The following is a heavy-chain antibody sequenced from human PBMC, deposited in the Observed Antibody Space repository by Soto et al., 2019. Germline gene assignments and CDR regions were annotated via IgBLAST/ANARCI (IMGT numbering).Heavy chain of an antibody. CDR3: AKPPRRSGSYYIDY. CDR2: ISYDGSNK. V-gene: IGHV3-30*18. D-gene: IGHD3-10*01. Sequence: GGSLRLSCAASGFTFSSYGMHWVRQAPGKGLEWVAVISYDGSNKYYADSVKGRFTISRDNSKNTLYLQMNSLRAEDPAVYYCAKPPRRSGSYYIDYWGQGTLVTVSS. CDR1: GFTFSSYG. J-gene: IGHJ4*02.